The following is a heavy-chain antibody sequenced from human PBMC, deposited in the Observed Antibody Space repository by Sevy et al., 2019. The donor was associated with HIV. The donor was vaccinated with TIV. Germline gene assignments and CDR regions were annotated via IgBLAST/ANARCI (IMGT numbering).Heavy chain of an antibody. CDR3: ARDHRYTYGLLYYYYGMDV. D-gene: IGHD5-18*01. Sequence: SETLSLTCSVSGGSISSGDYYWSWIHQPPGKGLEWIGYIYYSGSTYYNPSLKSRLTISVDTSKNQFSLKLSSVTAADTAVYYCARDHRYTYGLLYYYYGMDVWGQGTTVTVSS. V-gene: IGHV4-30-4*01. J-gene: IGHJ6*02. CDR2: IYYSGST. CDR1: GGSISSGDYY.